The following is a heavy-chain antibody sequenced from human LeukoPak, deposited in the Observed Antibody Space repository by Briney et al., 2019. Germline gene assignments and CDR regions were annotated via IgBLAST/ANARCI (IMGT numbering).Heavy chain of an antibody. CDR1: GYTLTELS. J-gene: IGHJ4*02. D-gene: IGHD3-10*01. CDR2: FDPEDGET. CDR3: ATATWFGELSADY. V-gene: IGHV1-24*01. Sequence: ASVQVSCKVSGYTLTELSMHWVRQAPGKGLEWMGGFDPEDGETIYAQKFQGRVTMTEDTSTDTAYMELSSLRSEDTAVYYCATATWFGELSADYWGQGTLVTVSS.